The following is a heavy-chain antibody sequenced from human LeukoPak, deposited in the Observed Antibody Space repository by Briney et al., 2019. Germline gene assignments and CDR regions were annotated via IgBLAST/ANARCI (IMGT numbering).Heavy chain of an antibody. J-gene: IGHJ4*02. CDR2: IRSGGTNT. D-gene: IGHD1-7*01. CDR3: ARMNYVSSGWGAPFDY. V-gene: IGHV3-48*04. CDR1: GFTFSSYA. Sequence: GGSLRLSCAASGFTFSSYAMSWVRQAPGKGLEWVSYIRSGGTNTDYTGSVKGRFTISRDNAKNSLYLQMNSLRAEDTAVYYCARMNYVSSGWGAPFDYWGQGTLVTVSS.